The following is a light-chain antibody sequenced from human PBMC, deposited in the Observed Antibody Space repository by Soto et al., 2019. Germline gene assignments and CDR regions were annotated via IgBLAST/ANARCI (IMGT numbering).Light chain of an antibody. CDR2: EVT. Sequence: QSALTQPPSASGSPGQSVTISCTGTSTDVGAYNYVSWYQQHPGKAPKLMIYEVTKRPSGVPDRFSVSKSGNTASLTVSGLQTEDEADYYCGSHAGNSNLVFGGGTKLTVL. J-gene: IGLJ3*02. V-gene: IGLV2-8*01. CDR3: GSHAGNSNLV. CDR1: STDVGAYNY.